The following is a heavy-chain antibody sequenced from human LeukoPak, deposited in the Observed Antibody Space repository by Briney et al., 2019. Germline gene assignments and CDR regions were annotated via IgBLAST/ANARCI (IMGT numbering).Heavy chain of an antibody. V-gene: IGHV1-69*04. CDR1: GGTFSSYA. Sequence: VASVKVSCKASGGTFSSYAISWVRQAPGQGLEWMGRIIPILGIANYAQKFQGRVTITADKSTSTAYMELSSLRSEDTAVYYCARADSSSWTNYFDYWGQGTLVTVSS. J-gene: IGHJ4*02. CDR2: IIPILGIA. D-gene: IGHD6-13*01. CDR3: ARADSSSWTNYFDY.